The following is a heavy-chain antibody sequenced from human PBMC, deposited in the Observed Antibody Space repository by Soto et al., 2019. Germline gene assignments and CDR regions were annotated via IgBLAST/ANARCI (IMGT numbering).Heavy chain of an antibody. Sequence: QVQLVQSGAEVKKPGASVKVSCKASGYTFTSYGISWVRQAPGQGLEWMGWISAYNGNTNYAQKLQGRVTMTTDTSTSTAYMELRSLGSDDKAVYYCARDLGPYYYDSSGYSSWYFDLWGRGTLVTVSS. V-gene: IGHV1-18*01. CDR2: ISAYNGNT. CDR1: GYTFTSYG. J-gene: IGHJ2*01. CDR3: ARDLGPYYYDSSGYSSWYFDL. D-gene: IGHD3-22*01.